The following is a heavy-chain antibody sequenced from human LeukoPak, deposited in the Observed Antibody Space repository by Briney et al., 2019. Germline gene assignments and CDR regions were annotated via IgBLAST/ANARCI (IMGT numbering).Heavy chain of an antibody. V-gene: IGHV3-48*04. CDR3: ARDIYYDSSGYYGSVY. J-gene: IGHJ4*02. Sequence: GGSLRLSCAASGFTFSSYSMNWVRQAPGKGLEWVSYISSSSTIYYADSVKGRFTISRDNAKNSLYLQMNSLRAEDTAVYYCARDIYYDSSGYYGSVYWGQGTLVTVSS. CDR2: ISSSSTI. D-gene: IGHD3-22*01. CDR1: GFTFSSYS.